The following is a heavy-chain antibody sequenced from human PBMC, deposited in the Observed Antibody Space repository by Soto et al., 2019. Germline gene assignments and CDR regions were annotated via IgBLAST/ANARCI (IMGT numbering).Heavy chain of an antibody. V-gene: IGHV3-30*18. CDR1: GFTFSSYG. J-gene: IGHJ3*02. CDR2: ISYDGSNK. Sequence: QVQLVESGGGVVQPGRSLRLSCAASGFTFSSYGMHWVRQAPGKGLEWVAVISYDGSNKYYADSVKGRFTISRDNSKNTLYLQMNSLRAEDTAVYYCAKDTKVVAGYDNAFDIWGQGTMVTVSS. CDR3: AKDTKVVAGYDNAFDI. D-gene: IGHD2-15*01.